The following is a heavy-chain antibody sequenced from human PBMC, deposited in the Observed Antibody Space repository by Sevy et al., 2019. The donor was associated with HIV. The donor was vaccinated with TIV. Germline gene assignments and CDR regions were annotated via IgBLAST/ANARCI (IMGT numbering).Heavy chain of an antibody. Sequence: GGSLRLSCAASGFTFSSYAMSWVRQAPGKGLEWVSAISGSGGSTYYANTVKGRFTITRDNSENTLYLQMNSLRAEDTAVYYGAKDFSPDYYDSSGFTSAGWFDPWGQGTLVTVSS. D-gene: IGHD3-22*01. CDR1: GFTFSSYA. CDR3: AKDFSPDYYDSSGFTSAGWFDP. J-gene: IGHJ5*02. CDR2: ISGSGGST. V-gene: IGHV3-23*01.